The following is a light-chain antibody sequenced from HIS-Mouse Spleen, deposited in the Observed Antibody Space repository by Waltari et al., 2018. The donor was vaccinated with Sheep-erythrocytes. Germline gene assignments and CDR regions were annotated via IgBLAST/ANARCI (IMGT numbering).Light chain of an antibody. CDR3: SSYAGSNNYV. V-gene: IGLV2-8*01. J-gene: IGLJ1*01. CDR1: SSDVGGYNY. CDR2: EVS. Sequence: QSALTQPPSASGSPGQSVTISCTGTSSDVGGYNYVSWYQQHPGKAPKLMIYEVSKRPSGVPDRFSGSKSGNTGSLTVSWLQAEDEADYYCSSYAGSNNYVFGTGTKVTVL.